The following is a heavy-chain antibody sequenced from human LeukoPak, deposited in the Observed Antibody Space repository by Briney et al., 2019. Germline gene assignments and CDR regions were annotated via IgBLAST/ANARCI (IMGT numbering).Heavy chain of an antibody. CDR1: GFILSNCA. J-gene: IGHJ4*02. V-gene: IGHV3-23*01. Sequence: GGSLRLSCAASGFILSNCAMTWVRQAPGKGLEWVSGIDTKGTRTYYADSVKGRFTISRDNSKNTLFLQMNSLRAEDTAVYHCVKEVVATIPPLWGQGTLVTVSS. CDR2: IDTKGTRT. D-gene: IGHD5-12*01. CDR3: VKEVVATIPPL.